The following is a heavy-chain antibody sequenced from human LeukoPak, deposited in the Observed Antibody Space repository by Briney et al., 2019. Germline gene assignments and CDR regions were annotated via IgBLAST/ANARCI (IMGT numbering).Heavy chain of an antibody. D-gene: IGHD3-3*01. V-gene: IGHV3-48*01. CDR2: ISSSGNTI. Sequence: GGSLRLSCAASGFTFSNYNMNWVRQAPGQGLEWVSYISSSGNTIYYADSVKGRFPISRDNAKNSLYLQMNSLRAEDTAVYYCARLPPYYDFWSGYPYYYYYMDVWGKGTTVTVSS. J-gene: IGHJ6*03. CDR3: ARLPPYYDFWSGYPYYYYYMDV. CDR1: GFTFSNYN.